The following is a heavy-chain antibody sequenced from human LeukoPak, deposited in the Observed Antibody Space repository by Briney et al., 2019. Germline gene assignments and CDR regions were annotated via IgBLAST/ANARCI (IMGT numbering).Heavy chain of an antibody. D-gene: IGHD4-17*01. CDR1: GGSISSGDYY. CDR3: ARGHYGANLFDY. CDR2: IYYSGST. V-gene: IGHV4-30-4*01. Sequence: SQTLSLTCTVSGGSISSGDYYWSWIRQPPGKGLEWIGYIYYSGSTYYNPSLKSRVIISVDTSKNQFSLKLSSVTAADTAVYYCARGHYGANLFDYWGQGTLVTVSS. J-gene: IGHJ4*02.